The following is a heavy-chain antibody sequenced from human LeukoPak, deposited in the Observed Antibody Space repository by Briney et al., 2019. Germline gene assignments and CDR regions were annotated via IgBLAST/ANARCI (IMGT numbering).Heavy chain of an antibody. CDR2: ISYDGGNK. V-gene: IGHV3-30*04. CDR3: AKAGGGPTTLYWYFDI. D-gene: IGHD1-7*01. J-gene: IGHJ2*01. CDR1: GFTFSSYA. Sequence: GGSLRLSCAASGFTFSSYAMHWVRQAPGKGLEWVAVISYDGGNKYYADSVKGRFTISRDNSKNTMYMQMNSLRAEDTAVYYCAKAGGGPTTLYWYFDIWGRGTLVTVSS.